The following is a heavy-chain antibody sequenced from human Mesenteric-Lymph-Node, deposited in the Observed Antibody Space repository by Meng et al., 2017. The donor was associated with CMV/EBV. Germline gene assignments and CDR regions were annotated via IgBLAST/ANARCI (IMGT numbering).Heavy chain of an antibody. D-gene: IGHD3-16*01. V-gene: IGHV3-30*04. Sequence: GGSLRLSCAASGFTISSHAMHWVRQAPGQGLEWVTLISYVATDKKYADSVKGRFTISRDNSKNMFYLQMDSLRHEDTAVYYCARNRGCDYWGQGTLVTVSS. CDR2: ISYVATDK. J-gene: IGHJ4*02. CDR3: ARNRGCDY. CDR1: GFTISSHA.